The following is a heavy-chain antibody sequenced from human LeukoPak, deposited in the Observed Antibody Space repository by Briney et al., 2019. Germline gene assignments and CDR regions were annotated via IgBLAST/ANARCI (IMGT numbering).Heavy chain of an antibody. CDR3: AREAGLRFLEWLLEYFDY. Sequence: GRSLRLSCAASGFTFSSYGMHWVRQAPGKGLEWVAVIWYDGSNKYYADSVKGRFTISRDNSKNTLYLQMNSLRAEDTAVYYCAREAGLRFLEWLLEYFDYWGQGTLVTVSS. J-gene: IGHJ4*02. V-gene: IGHV3-33*01. CDR1: GFTFSSYG. CDR2: IWYDGSNK. D-gene: IGHD3-3*01.